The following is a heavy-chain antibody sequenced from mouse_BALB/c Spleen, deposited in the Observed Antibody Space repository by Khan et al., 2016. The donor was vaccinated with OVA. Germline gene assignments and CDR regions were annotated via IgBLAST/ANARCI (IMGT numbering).Heavy chain of an antibody. CDR2: IWDDGST. CDR3: AKWYNSYYAIDY. Sequence: QMQLEESGPGLVAPSQSLSITCTVSGFSLTSYGVNWVRQPPGKGLEWLGVIWDDGSTNYHSDLKSRLSISKDNSKSQVFLKLNSLQTDDTATYYCAKWYNSYYAIDYWGQGTSVTVSS. D-gene: IGHD1-3*01. J-gene: IGHJ4*01. V-gene: IGHV2-3*01. CDR1: GFSLTSYG.